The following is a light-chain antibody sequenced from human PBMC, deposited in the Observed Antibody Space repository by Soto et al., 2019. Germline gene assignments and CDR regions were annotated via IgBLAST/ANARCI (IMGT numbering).Light chain of an antibody. CDR1: SSDVGSYNL. Sequence: QSALTQPASVCGSPGQSITISCTGTSSDVGSYNLVSWYQQHPGKAPKLMIYEVSKRPSGVSNRFSGSKSGNTASLTISGLQAEDEADYYCCSYAGSSTFLYVFGTGTKVTVL. CDR3: CSYAGSSTFLYV. CDR2: EVS. V-gene: IGLV2-23*02. J-gene: IGLJ1*01.